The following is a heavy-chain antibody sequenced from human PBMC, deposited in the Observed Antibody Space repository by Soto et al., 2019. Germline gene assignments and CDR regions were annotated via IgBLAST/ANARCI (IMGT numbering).Heavy chain of an antibody. D-gene: IGHD2-8*01. Sequence: PWGSLRLSCAASGFTFSSYSMNWVRQAPGKGLEWVSSISSSISYIYYADSVKGRFTISRDNAKNSLYLQMNSLRAEDTAVYYCARLEVCGIDYWGQGTLVTVSS. V-gene: IGHV3-21*01. J-gene: IGHJ4*02. CDR1: GFTFSSYS. CDR2: ISSSISYI. CDR3: ARLEVCGIDY.